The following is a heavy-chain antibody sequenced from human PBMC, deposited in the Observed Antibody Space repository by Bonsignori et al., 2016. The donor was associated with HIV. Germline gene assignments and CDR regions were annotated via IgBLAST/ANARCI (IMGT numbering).Heavy chain of an antibody. D-gene: IGHD3-22*01. Sequence: VRQMPGKGLEWVSSISSSSSYIYYADSVKGRFTISRDNAKNSLYLQMNSLRAEDTAVYYCARDYYDSSGYSPFQHWGQGTLVTVSS. CDR2: ISSSSSYI. CDR3: ARDYYDSSGYSPFQH. J-gene: IGHJ1*01. V-gene: IGHV3-21*01.